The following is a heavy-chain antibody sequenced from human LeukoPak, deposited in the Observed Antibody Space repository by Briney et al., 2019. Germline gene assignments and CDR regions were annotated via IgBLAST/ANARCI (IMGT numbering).Heavy chain of an antibody. CDR1: GGTFSSYA. D-gene: IGHD6-19*01. V-gene: IGHV1-18*01. CDR2: ISAYNGNT. Sequence: GASVKVSCKASGGTFSSYAISWVRQAPGQGLEWMGWISAYNGNTNYAQKLQGRVTMTTDTSTSTAYMELRSLRYDDTAVYYCARVWWIAVAGTSGKYYFDYWGQGTLVTVSS. CDR3: ARVWWIAVAGTSGKYYFDY. J-gene: IGHJ4*02.